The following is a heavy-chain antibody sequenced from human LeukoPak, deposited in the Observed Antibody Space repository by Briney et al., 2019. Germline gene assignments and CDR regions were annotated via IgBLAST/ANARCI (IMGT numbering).Heavy chain of an antibody. CDR1: GGSISGYY. V-gene: IGHV4-34*01. CDR2: INHSGST. Sequence: SETLSLTCTVSGGSISGYYWSWIRQPPGKGLEWIGEINHSGSTNYNPSLKSRVTISVDTSKNQFSLKLSSVTAADTAVYYCARAPLYYYGSGSYYNGNDFDYWGQGTLVTVSS. CDR3: ARAPLYYYGSGSYYNGNDFDY. J-gene: IGHJ4*02. D-gene: IGHD3-10*01.